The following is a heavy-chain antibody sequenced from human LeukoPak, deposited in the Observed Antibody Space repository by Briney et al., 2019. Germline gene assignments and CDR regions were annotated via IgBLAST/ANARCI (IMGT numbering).Heavy chain of an antibody. J-gene: IGHJ4*02. Sequence: PGGSLRLSCAASGFTFSNAWMSWVRQAPGKGLEWVGRIKSKTDGGTTDYAAPVKGRFTISRDDSKNTLYLQMNSLKTEDTAVYYCTTFGYDFWNWIDYWGQGTLVTVSS. CDR3: TTFGYDFWNWIDY. V-gene: IGHV3-15*01. D-gene: IGHD3-3*01. CDR1: GFTFSNAW. CDR2: IKSKTDGGTT.